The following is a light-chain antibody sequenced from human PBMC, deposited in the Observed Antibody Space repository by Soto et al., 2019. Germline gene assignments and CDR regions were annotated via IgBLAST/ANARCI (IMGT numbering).Light chain of an antibody. CDR1: QDISNY. CDR2: DAS. J-gene: IGKJ3*01. V-gene: IGKV1-33*01. CDR3: QQYDNLFS. Sequence: DIQMTQSPSSLSASVGDRVTITCQASQDISNYLNWYQQKPGKAPKLLIYDASKLETGVPSRFSGSGSGTDFTLIISSPQPEDIATYYCQQYDNLFSFGPGTKVNIK.